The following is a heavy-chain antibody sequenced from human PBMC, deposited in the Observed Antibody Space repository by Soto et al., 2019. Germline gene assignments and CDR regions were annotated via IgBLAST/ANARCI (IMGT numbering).Heavy chain of an antibody. CDR3: ARVGCSSTSCYAWDNWFDP. CDR2: IYYSGST. J-gene: IGHJ5*02. D-gene: IGHD2-2*01. Sequence: SETLSLTCTVSGGSISSYYWSWIRQPPGKGLEWIGYIYYSGSTKYNPSLKSRVTISVDTSKNQFSLKLSSVTAADTAVYYCARVGCSSTSCYAWDNWFDPWGQGILVTVSS. V-gene: IGHV4-59*01. CDR1: GGSISSYY.